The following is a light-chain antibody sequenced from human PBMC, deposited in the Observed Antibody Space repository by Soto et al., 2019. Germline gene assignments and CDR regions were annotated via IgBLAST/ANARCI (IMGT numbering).Light chain of an antibody. V-gene: IGKV3-20*01. CDR3: QQYDTSPLT. J-gene: IGKJ4*01. CDR1: ENVRSS. CDR2: GAS. Sequence: EVVLTQSPGTLSLSPGDTATLSCTASENVRSSLAWYQQKPGQAPRLLIYGASSRATGVPDRFSGSGSGTDFTLTISRLEPEDFAVYHCQQYDTSPLTFGGGTKVDIK.